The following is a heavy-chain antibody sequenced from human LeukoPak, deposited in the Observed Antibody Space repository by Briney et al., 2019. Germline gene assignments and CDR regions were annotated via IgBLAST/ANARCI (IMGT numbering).Heavy chain of an antibody. V-gene: IGHV4-39*02. CDR1: GGSISSGGYY. CDR2: IYYSGST. D-gene: IGHD6-19*01. Sequence: SETLSLTCTVSGGSISSGGYYWSWIRQHPGKGLEWIGSIYYSGSTYYNPSLKSRVTISVDTSKNQFSLKLSSVTAADTAVYYCARDQAVAGIDYWGQGTLVTVSS. CDR3: ARDQAVAGIDY. J-gene: IGHJ4*02.